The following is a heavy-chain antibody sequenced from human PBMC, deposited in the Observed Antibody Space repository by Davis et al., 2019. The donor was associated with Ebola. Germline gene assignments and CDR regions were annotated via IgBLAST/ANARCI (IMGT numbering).Heavy chain of an antibody. V-gene: IGHV3-30*18. Sequence: GESLKISCVASGFIFRSYGMHWVRQAPGKGLEWVAVTSYDGSTKYYADSVKGRLTISRDNAKNSLYLQMNSLRGEDTALYYCAKGRTIPLALDFWGQGTLVTVSS. CDR2: TSYDGSTK. CDR1: GFIFRSYG. CDR3: AKGRTIPLALDF. J-gene: IGHJ4*02. D-gene: IGHD2-2*02.